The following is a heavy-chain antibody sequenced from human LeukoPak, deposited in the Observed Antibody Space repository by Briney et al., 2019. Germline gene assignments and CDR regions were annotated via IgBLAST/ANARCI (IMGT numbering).Heavy chain of an antibody. J-gene: IGHJ4*02. CDR2: IYYSGTS. D-gene: IGHD5-24*01. Sequence: PSGTLSLTCSVSGGSLSSSSTYWGWIRQPPGKGLECIGSIYYSGTSFDNPALKSRGTISVDTSKNQFSLKLSSVTAADTAVYYCARHRSGWLQSSFDYWGQGTLVTVSS. CDR3: ARHRSGWLQSSFDY. V-gene: IGHV4-39*01. CDR1: GGSLSSSSTY.